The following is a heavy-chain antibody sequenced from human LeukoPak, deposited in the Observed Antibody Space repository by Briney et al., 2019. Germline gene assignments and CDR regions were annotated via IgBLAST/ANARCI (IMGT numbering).Heavy chain of an antibody. Sequence: SQTLSLTCTVSGGSISSGGYYWSWIRQPPGKGLEWIGYIYHSGSTYYNPSLKSRVTISVDRSKNQFSLKLSSVTAADTAVYYCANGGIAAAGAFDYWGQGTLVTVSS. CDR3: ANGGIAAAGAFDY. D-gene: IGHD6-13*01. CDR2: IYHSGST. CDR1: GGSISSGGYY. V-gene: IGHV4-30-2*01. J-gene: IGHJ4*02.